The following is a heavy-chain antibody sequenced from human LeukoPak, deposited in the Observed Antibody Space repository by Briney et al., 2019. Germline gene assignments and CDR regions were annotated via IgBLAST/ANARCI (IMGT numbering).Heavy chain of an antibody. CDR2: IYYSGST. Sequence: SETLSLTCTVSGGSISSYYWSWIRQPPGKGLEWIGYIYYSGSTNYNPSLKSRVTISVDTSKNQSSLKLSSVTAADTAVYYCAREAGYCTNGVCYTEFDYWGQGTLVTVSS. D-gene: IGHD2-8*01. CDR1: GGSISSYY. J-gene: IGHJ4*02. V-gene: IGHV4-59*01. CDR3: AREAGYCTNGVCYTEFDY.